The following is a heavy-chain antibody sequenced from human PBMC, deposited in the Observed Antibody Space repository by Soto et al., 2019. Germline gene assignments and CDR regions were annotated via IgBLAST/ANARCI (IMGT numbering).Heavy chain of an antibody. CDR1: GYTFTGYY. D-gene: IGHD1-26*01. Sequence: ASVKVSCKASGYTFTGYYVHWVRQAPGQGLEWMGWINPNSGDTYLAQRFQGRVTMNRDTSIGTAYMELRGLTSDDTAEYYCAKGGAIVAAGTRVYLYNAMDGWGQGNTVTVYS. CDR2: INPNSGDT. V-gene: IGHV1-2*02. CDR3: AKGGAIVAAGTRVYLYNAMDG. J-gene: IGHJ6*02.